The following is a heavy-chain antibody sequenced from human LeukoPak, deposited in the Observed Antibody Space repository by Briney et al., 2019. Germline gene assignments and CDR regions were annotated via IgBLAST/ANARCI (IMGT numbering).Heavy chain of an antibody. J-gene: IGHJ6*02. Sequence: GRSLRLSCAASGFTFSSYAMHWVRQAPGKGLEGVAVISYDGSNKYYADSVKGRFTISRDNSKNTLYLQMNSLRAEDTAVYYCARDNYYGSGSYYYYGMDVWGQGTTVTVSS. CDR2: ISYDGSNK. CDR3: ARDNYYGSGSYYYYGMDV. V-gene: IGHV3-30-3*01. D-gene: IGHD3-10*01. CDR1: GFTFSSYA.